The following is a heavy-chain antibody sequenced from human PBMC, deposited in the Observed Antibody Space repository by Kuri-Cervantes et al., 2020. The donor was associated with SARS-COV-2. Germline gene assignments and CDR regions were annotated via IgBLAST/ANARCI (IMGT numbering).Heavy chain of an antibody. CDR3: AKVSWGYYFDY. D-gene: IGHD3-16*01. Sequence: GGSLRLSCAASGFSFSNYAMSWVRQAPGRGLEWVAVVYSSDARTYYADSVKGRFTISRDNSKNTLYLQMNSLRAEDTAVYYCAKVSWGYYFDYWGQGTLVTVSS. J-gene: IGHJ4*02. CDR1: GFSFSNYA. CDR2: VYSSDART. V-gene: IGHV3-23*05.